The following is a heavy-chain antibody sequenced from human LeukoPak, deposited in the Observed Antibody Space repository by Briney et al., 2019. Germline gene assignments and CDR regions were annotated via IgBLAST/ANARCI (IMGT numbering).Heavy chain of an antibody. CDR1: GFTFSSYA. V-gene: IGHV3-30-3*01. CDR3: ARGTYSGSSYPGY. Sequence: GGSLRLSCAASGFTFSSYAMHWVRQAPGKGLEWVAVISNDGSNKDYADSVKGRFTISRDNTKNTMYLQMNSLRAEDTAVYYCARGTYSGSSYPGYWGQGTLVTVSS. D-gene: IGHD1-26*01. J-gene: IGHJ4*02. CDR2: ISNDGSNK.